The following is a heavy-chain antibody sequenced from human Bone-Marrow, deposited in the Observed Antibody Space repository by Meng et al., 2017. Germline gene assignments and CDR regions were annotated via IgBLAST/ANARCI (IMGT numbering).Heavy chain of an antibody. Sequence: ASVKVSCKASGGTFSSYAISWVRQAPGQGLEWMGGINPNSGGTNYAQKFQGRVTMTRDTSISTAYMELSRLRSDDTAVYYCAGPANGSGSREIPKNYYYYGMDVWGQGTTVTVSS. CDR1: GGTFSSYA. CDR3: AGPANGSGSREIPKNYYYYGMDV. CDR2: INPNSGGT. J-gene: IGHJ6*02. D-gene: IGHD3-10*01. V-gene: IGHV1-2*02.